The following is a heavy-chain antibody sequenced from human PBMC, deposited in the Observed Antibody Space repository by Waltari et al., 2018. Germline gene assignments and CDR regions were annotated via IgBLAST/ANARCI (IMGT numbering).Heavy chain of an antibody. Sequence: EVRLLESGGGSVQPGGSLRLSCAASGFTFRNYAMGWVRQAPGKGREWVSIINAGGTDTYYADSVKGRFTISRDNSKNTLYMQMTSLRAEDTAVYYCAKDRGSGLYYYFDYWGQGTLVPVSS. D-gene: IGHD3-16*01. V-gene: IGHV3-23*01. CDR3: AKDRGSGLYYYFDY. CDR1: GFTFRNYA. J-gene: IGHJ4*02. CDR2: INAGGTDT.